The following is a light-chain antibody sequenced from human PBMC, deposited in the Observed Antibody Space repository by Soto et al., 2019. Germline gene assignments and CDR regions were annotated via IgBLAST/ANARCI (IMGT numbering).Light chain of an antibody. CDR1: QGIRDD. J-gene: IGKJ2*01. V-gene: IGKV1-6*01. CDR2: GAS. Sequence: IQMTQSPSALSASVGDRVTITCRASQGIRDDLGWYQRKPGEAPKALIYGASNLQSGVPSRFSASGSGTDFTLTISSLQPEDFATYYCLQDYNYPHTFGQGTKVEIK. CDR3: LQDYNYPHT.